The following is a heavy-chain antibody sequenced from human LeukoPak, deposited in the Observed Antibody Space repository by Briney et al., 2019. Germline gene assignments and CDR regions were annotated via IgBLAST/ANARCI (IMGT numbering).Heavy chain of an antibody. CDR2: ISGSGGST. Sequence: PGGSLRLSCAASGFTFSSYAMSWVRQAPGKGLEWVSAISGSGGSTYYADSVKGRFTISRDNSKNTLYLQMNSLRAEDTAVYHCAKRALLGFGELYYFDYWGQGTLVTVSS. CDR3: AKRALLGFGELYYFDY. CDR1: GFTFSSYA. V-gene: IGHV3-23*01. J-gene: IGHJ4*02. D-gene: IGHD3-10*01.